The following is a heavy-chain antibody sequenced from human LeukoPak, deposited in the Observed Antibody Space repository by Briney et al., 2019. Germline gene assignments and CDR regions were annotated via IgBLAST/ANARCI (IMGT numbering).Heavy chain of an antibody. D-gene: IGHD2-2*01. Sequence: ASVKVSCKASGYTFTGHDINWVRQATAQGLEWMGWMNPNRGDAGYGQKFQGRVTMTSDTSTNTAYMELRSLRSDDTAVYYCVRQDCSSTNCYRGLDFWGQGTLVTVSS. CDR2: MNPNRGDA. CDR1: GYTFTGHD. V-gene: IGHV1-8*01. CDR3: VRQDCSSTNCYRGLDF. J-gene: IGHJ4*02.